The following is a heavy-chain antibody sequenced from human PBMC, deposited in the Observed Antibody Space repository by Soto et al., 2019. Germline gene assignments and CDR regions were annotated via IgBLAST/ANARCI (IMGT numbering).Heavy chain of an antibody. D-gene: IGHD1-20*01. J-gene: IGHJ4*02. Sequence: QVQLVESGGGVVQPGRSLRLSCAASGLIFSNYGMHWVRQATGKGLEWVAVISYDASTTDYADSVKGRFTISRDNSKNMVYQQMNSLRTEDMAVYYCTKERNNHFSSSPWYLDYWGQGTLVTVSS. V-gene: IGHV3-30*18. CDR2: ISYDASTT. CDR3: TKERNNHFSSSPWYLDY. CDR1: GLIFSNYG.